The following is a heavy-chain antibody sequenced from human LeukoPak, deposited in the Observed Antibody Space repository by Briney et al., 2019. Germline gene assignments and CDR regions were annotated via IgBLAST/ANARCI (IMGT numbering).Heavy chain of an antibody. D-gene: IGHD1-14*01. CDR1: GYSFTSYW. V-gene: IGHV5-51*01. J-gene: IGHJ4*02. CDR3: ARSVDPGTEYYFDY. CDR2: IYPGDSDT. Sequence: GESLQISCQASGYSFTSYWIGWVRQMPGKGLEWMGIIYPGDSDTRYSPSFQGQVTISADKSISTAYLQWSSLKASDTAMYYCARSVDPGTEYYFDYWGQGTLVTVSS.